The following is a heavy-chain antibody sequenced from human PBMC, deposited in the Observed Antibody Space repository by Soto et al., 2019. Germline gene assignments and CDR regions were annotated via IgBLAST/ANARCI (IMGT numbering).Heavy chain of an antibody. Sequence: QVQLQESGPGLVKPSETLSLTCTVSGGSISSYYWSWIRQPPGKGLEWIGYIYYSGSTNYNPSLTGRATISVDTSKNQFSLTLSSVTAADPAVYYCARRWGATFDYWGQGTLVTVSS. V-gene: IGHV4-59*08. CDR3: ARRWGATFDY. J-gene: IGHJ4*02. CDR2: IYYSGST. D-gene: IGHD1-26*01. CDR1: GGSISSYY.